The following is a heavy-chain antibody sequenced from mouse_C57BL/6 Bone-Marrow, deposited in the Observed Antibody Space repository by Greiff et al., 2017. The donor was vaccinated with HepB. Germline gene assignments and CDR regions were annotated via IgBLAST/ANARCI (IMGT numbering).Heavy chain of an antibody. Sequence: EVMLVESGGGLVKPGGSLKLSCAASGFTFSDYGMHWVRQAPEKGLEWVAYISSGSSTIYYADTVKGRFTISRDNAKNTLLLQMTSLRSEDTAMYYCGVAPYYALDYWGQGTSVTVSS. CDR3: GVAPYYALDY. J-gene: IGHJ4*01. CDR2: ISSGSSTI. D-gene: IGHD1-1*02. CDR1: GFTFSDYG. V-gene: IGHV5-17*01.